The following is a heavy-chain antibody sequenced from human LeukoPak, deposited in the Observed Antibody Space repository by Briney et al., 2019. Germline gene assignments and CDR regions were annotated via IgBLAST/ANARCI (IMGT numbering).Heavy chain of an antibody. D-gene: IGHD3-3*01. CDR3: ARGLRITIFPGVSVRWFDP. J-gene: IGHJ5*02. Sequence: PSETLSLTCTVSGGSISSGDYYWSWIRQPPGKGLEWIGYIYYSGSTYHNPSLKSRVTISVDTSKNQFSLKLSSVTAADTAVYYCARGLRITIFPGVSVRWFDPWGQGTLVTVSS. CDR2: IYYSGST. V-gene: IGHV4-30-4*08. CDR1: GGSISSGDYY.